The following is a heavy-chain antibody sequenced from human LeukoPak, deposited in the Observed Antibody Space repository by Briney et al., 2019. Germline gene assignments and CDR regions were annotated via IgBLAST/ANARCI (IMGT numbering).Heavy chain of an antibody. D-gene: IGHD5-18*01. CDR1: GYSISSGYY. CDR3: ARGPQYSYGSSVIWFDP. CDR2: IYHSGST. Sequence: SETLSLTCTVSGYSISSGYYWGWIRQPPGKGLGGIGSIYHSGSTYYNPSLKSRVTISVDTSKNQFSLKLSSVTAADTAVYYCARGPQYSYGSSVIWFDPWGQGTLVTVSS. V-gene: IGHV4-38-2*02. J-gene: IGHJ5*02.